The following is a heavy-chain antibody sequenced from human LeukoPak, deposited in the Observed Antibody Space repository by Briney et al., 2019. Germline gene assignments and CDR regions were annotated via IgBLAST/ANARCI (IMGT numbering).Heavy chain of an antibody. CDR1: GFTFSSYG. V-gene: IGHV3-23*01. J-gene: IGHJ4*02. Sequence: GGSLRLSCAASGFTFSSYGMSWVRQAPGKGLEWVSSISGSGGSTYYADSVKGRFTISRDNSKNTLYLQMNSLRAEDTAVYYCARENYDILTGYSDYWGQGTLVTVSS. D-gene: IGHD3-9*01. CDR2: ISGSGGST. CDR3: ARENYDILTGYSDY.